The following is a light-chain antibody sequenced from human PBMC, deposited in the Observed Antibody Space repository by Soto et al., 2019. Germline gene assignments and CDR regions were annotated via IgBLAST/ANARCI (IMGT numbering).Light chain of an antibody. Sequence: DIVVTQSPDSLAVSLGERATINCKSSQSVLYSSDNKNYLSWYQQTLGQPPKLLVYWASTRESGVPARFSGSRSGTDLTRTTSSLQAEDVAVYDWQQYYSVPFSFGPGTKVDIK. CDR3: QQYYSVPFS. CDR1: QSVLYSSDNKNY. V-gene: IGKV4-1*01. CDR2: WAS. J-gene: IGKJ3*01.